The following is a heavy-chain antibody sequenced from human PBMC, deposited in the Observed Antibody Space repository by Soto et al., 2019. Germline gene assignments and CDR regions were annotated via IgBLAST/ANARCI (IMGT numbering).Heavy chain of an antibody. J-gene: IGHJ4*02. D-gene: IGHD6-6*01. CDR1: GGTFSSYT. Sequence: ASVKVSCKASGGTFSSYTISWVRQAPGQGLEWMGRIIPILGIANYAQKFQGRVTITADKSTSTAYMELSSLRSEDTAVYYCAREERSSSSELRWDYWGQGTLVTVSS. CDR2: IIPILGIA. V-gene: IGHV1-69*04. CDR3: AREERSSSSELRWDY.